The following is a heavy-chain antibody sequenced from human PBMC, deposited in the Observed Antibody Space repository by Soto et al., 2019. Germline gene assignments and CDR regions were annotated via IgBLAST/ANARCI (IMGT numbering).Heavy chain of an antibody. Sequence: TLSLTCAVAGCSISIGGYYWSWIRQHPGKGLEGIGDIDYSGSTYYNPSLKSRVTISVDTSKNQFSLKLSSVTAADTAVYYCATTTQGEDAFDIWGQGTMVTVSS. D-gene: IGHD4-17*01. V-gene: IGHV4-31*11. J-gene: IGHJ3*02. CDR3: ATTTQGEDAFDI. CDR2: IDYSGST. CDR1: GCSISIGGYY.